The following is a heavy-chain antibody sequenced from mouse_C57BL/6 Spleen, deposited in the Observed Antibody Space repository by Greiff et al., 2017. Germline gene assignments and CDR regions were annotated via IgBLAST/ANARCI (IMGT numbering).Heavy chain of an antibody. CDR1: GYTFTDYE. Sequence: VQLQQSGAELVRPGASVTLSCKASGYTFTDYEMHWVKQTPVHGLEWIGAIDPETGGTAYNQKFKGKAILTADKSSSTAYMELRSLTSEDSAVYYCASGATDPDYWGQGTTLTVAS. D-gene: IGHD3-1*01. J-gene: IGHJ2*01. CDR3: ASGATDPDY. CDR2: IDPETGGT. V-gene: IGHV1-15*01.